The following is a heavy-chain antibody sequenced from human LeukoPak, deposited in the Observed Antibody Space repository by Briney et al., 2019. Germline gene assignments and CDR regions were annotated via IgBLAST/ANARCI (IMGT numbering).Heavy chain of an antibody. CDR1: GFNFNNFA. CDR3: AKGAEIDH. Sequence: PGGSLRLSCAASGFNFNNFAMSWVRRAPGKGLEWLSAMTGPADTTYYAESVKGRFTISRDYSKSMVFLQMNSLRVEDTAIYYCAKGAEIDHWGQGTLVTVSS. CDR2: MTGPADTT. J-gene: IGHJ4*02. V-gene: IGHV3-23*01.